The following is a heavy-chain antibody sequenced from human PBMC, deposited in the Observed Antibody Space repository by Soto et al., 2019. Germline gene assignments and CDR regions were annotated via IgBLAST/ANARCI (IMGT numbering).Heavy chain of an antibody. J-gene: IGHJ4*02. D-gene: IGHD5-18*01. CDR3: ARRGYSYVDY. CDR2: IYHSGST. Sequence: SETLSLTCAVSGGFISSGGYSWIWIRQPPGKGLEWIGYIYHSGSTYYNPSLKSRVTISVDRSKNQFSLKLSSVTAADTAVYYCARRGYSYVDYWGQGTLVTGSS. CDR1: GGFISSGGYS. V-gene: IGHV4-30-2*01.